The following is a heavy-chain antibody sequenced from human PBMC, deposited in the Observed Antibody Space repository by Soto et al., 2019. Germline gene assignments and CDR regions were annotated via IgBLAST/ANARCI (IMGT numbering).Heavy chain of an antibody. D-gene: IGHD2-15*01. J-gene: IGHJ5*02. Sequence: ASVKVSCKASGYTFTSYAMHWVRQAPGQRLEWMGWINAGNGNTKYSQKFQGRVTITRDTSKNQFSLQLNSVTPEDTAVYYCARAYCSGGSCWAWSSWFDPWGQGTLVTV. CDR3: ARAYCSGGSCWAWSSWFDP. CDR2: INAGNGNT. V-gene: IGHV1-3*01. CDR1: GYTFTSYA.